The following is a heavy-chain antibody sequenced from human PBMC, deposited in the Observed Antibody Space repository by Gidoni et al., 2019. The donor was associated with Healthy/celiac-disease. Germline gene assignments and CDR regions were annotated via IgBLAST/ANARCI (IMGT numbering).Heavy chain of an antibody. CDR1: GYTVTSHG. V-gene: IGHV1-18*01. CDR2: ISAYNSNT. CDR3: ARGRAYCGGDCYPYYYYYYYMDV. J-gene: IGHJ6*03. Sequence: QVQLVQSGAEVKKPGASVKVSCKASGYTVTSHGISWVRQAPGQGLEWMGWISAYNSNTNYAQKLQGRVTMTTDTSTSTAYMGLGSLRSDDTAVYYCARGRAYCGGDCYPYYYYYYYMDVWGKGTTVTVSS. D-gene: IGHD2-21*01.